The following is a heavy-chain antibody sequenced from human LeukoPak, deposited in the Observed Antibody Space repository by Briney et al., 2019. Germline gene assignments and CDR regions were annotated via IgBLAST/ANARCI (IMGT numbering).Heavy chain of an antibody. CDR1: GYTFTSYG. V-gene: IGHV1-18*01. D-gene: IGHD2-2*01. CDR2: ISAYNGNT. Sequence: GASVKVSRKASGYTFTSYGISWVRQAPGQGLEWMGWISAYNGNTNYAQKFQGRVTITADKSTSTAYMELSSLRSEDTAVYYCARDWGYCSSTSCYPATFDPWGQGTLVTVSS. CDR3: ARDWGYCSSTSCYPATFDP. J-gene: IGHJ5*02.